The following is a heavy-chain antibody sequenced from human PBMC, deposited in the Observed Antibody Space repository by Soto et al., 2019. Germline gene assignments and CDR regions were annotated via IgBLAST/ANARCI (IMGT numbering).Heavy chain of an antibody. V-gene: IGHV1-69*06. CDR1: GGTFSSYG. CDR2: IIPIFGTT. D-gene: IGHD2-15*01. Sequence: ASVKVSCKASGGTFSSYGISWVRQAPGQGPEWMGGIIPIFGTTNYAQKFQGRVTITADKSTSTGYMELSSLRSEDTAVYYCARCFMPAATYYYHYYGMDVWGQGXTVTVYS. J-gene: IGHJ6*02. CDR3: ARCFMPAATYYYHYYGMDV.